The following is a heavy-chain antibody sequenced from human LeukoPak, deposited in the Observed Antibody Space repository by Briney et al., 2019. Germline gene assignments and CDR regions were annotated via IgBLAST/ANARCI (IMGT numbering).Heavy chain of an antibody. V-gene: IGHV4-34*01. J-gene: IGHJ4*02. CDR1: GGSITGYY. CDR3: ARGNILTGYRFDF. CDR2: IHYTGAT. D-gene: IGHD3-9*01. Sequence: SETLSLTCAVYGGSITGYYWCWIRQTPGRGLEWVGEIHYTGATSYNPSLKSRATISTDTSNSQFSLRLSSVTAADTAVYYCARGNILTGYRFDFWGQGALVTVSS.